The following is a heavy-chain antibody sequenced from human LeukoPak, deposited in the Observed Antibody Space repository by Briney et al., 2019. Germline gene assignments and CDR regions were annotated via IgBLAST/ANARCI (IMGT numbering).Heavy chain of an antibody. CDR2: IRYDGSNK. D-gene: IGHD2-15*01. Sequence: PGGSLRLSCAASGFTFSSYGMHWVRQAPGKRLEWVAFIRYDGSNKYYADSVKGRFTISRDNSKNTLYLQMNSLRAEDTAVYYCAKSARRYCSGGSCYYFDYWGQGTLVTVSS. CDR3: AKSARRYCSGGSCYYFDY. V-gene: IGHV3-30*02. CDR1: GFTFSSYG. J-gene: IGHJ4*02.